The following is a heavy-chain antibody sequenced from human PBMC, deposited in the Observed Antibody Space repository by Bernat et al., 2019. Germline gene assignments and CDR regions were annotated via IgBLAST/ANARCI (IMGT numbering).Heavy chain of an antibody. V-gene: IGHV4-30-4*01. CDR2: IYYSGST. Sequence: QVQLQESGPGLVKPSQTLSLTCTVSGGSISSGDYYWSWIRQPPGKGLEWIGYIYYSGSTYYNPSLKSRVTISVDTSKNQFSLKLSSVTAADTAVYDCARAQYYDFWSGYFYGYYLDYWGQGTMVTVSS. CDR3: ARAQYYDFWSGYFYGYYLDY. J-gene: IGHJ4*02. D-gene: IGHD3-3*01. CDR1: GGSISSGDYY.